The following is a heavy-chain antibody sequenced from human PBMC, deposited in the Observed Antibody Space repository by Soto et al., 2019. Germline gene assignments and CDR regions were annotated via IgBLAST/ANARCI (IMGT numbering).Heavy chain of an antibody. V-gene: IGHV3-23*01. J-gene: IGHJ6*02. CDR1: GFTFSDYA. CDR2: LDGAGGST. D-gene: IGHD3-10*01. Sequence: GGSLRLSCLASGFTFSDYAMTWVRHVPGRGLEWVASLDGAGGSTYYADSVRGRFTISRDNSQNTLFLQMKRLTVDDTAIYYCTAPRDEYGSGVSWFTYGMDIWGQGTTVTVSS. CDR3: TAPRDEYGSGVSWFTYGMDI.